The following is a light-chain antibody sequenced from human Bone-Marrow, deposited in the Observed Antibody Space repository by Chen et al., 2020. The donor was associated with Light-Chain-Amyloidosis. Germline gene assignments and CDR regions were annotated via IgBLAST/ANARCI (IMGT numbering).Light chain of an antibody. CDR1: GNDVGIYKL. J-gene: IGLJ2*01. V-gene: IGLV2-23*01. CDR3: CSFAGGVVP. CDR2: EAT. Sequence: QSALSQPASVSGSPGQSIPISCTGAGNDVGIYKLASWYQHHPGKAPKLIIYEATARPSGVSTRFSGSQSGNTASLTISGLQAEDEADYYCCSFAGGVVPFGGGTKVTVL.